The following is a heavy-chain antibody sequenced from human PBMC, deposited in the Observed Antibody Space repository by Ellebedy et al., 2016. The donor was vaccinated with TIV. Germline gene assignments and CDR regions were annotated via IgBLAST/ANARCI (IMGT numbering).Heavy chain of an antibody. CDR1: GFIFISYG. Sequence: GGSLRLSXAASGFIFISYGMYWVRQAPGKGLEWVAVIWYDGSNKYYVDSVKGRFTISRDNSKNTLYLQMNSLRAEDTAVYYCARGRYDSSGYYQDYWGQGTLVTVSS. J-gene: IGHJ4*02. CDR2: IWYDGSNK. CDR3: ARGRYDSSGYYQDY. V-gene: IGHV3-33*01. D-gene: IGHD3-22*01.